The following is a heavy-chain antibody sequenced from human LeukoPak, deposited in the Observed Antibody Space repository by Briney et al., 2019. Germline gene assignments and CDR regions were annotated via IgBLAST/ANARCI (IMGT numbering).Heavy chain of an antibody. CDR2: TYYSGST. V-gene: IGHV4-31*03. J-gene: IGHJ4*02. CDR1: GDFINSALYF. D-gene: IGHD2-2*01. CDR3: ARAYCTSTRCPFDS. Sequence: PSQTLSLTCTVSGDFINSALYFWTWIRQRPGEGLEWIGYTYYSGSTHYNPSLKSRVIISVDTSKNQFSLKLSSVTAADTAVYYCARAYCTSTRCPFDSWGQGTLVTVSS.